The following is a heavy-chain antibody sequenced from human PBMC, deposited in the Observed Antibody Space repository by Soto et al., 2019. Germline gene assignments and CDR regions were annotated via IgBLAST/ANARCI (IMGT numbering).Heavy chain of an antibody. V-gene: IGHV4-4*07. CDR2: IYTSGST. CDR3: ARDLNWFDP. J-gene: IGHJ5*02. CDR1: EGCSGSYC. Sequence: SKNPSLSCTAHEGCSGSYCWSWMRQPAGKGLEWIGSIYTSGSTNYNPSLKSRVTMSVDTSKNQFSLKLSSVTAADTAVYYCARDLNWFDPWGHVTLCTV.